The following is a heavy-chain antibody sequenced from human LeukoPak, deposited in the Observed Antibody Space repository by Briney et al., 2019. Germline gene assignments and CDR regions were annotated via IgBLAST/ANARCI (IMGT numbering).Heavy chain of an antibody. Sequence: ASVKVSCKVSGYTLTELSMHWVRQAPGKGLEWMGGFDPEDGETIYAQKFQGRVTTTEDTSTDTAYMELSSLRSEDTAVYYCARDYGDYPYYFDYWGQGTLVTVSS. CDR1: GYTLTELS. V-gene: IGHV1-24*01. CDR2: FDPEDGET. J-gene: IGHJ4*02. CDR3: ARDYGDYPYYFDY. D-gene: IGHD4-17*01.